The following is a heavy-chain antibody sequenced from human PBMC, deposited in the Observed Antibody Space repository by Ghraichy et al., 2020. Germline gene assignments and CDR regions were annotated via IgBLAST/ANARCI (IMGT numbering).Heavy chain of an antibody. CDR2: IYTTGST. CDR1: GGSFSSFY. Sequence: SETLSLTCTVSGGSFSSFYWNWIRQPAGKGLEWIGRIYTTGSTNYNPSLGRRVTMSADTSKNQFSQKLNSVTAADTAVYYCARGTHYYYDSSGYSVYWGRGTLVTVSS. J-gene: IGHJ4*02. V-gene: IGHV4-4*07. CDR3: ARGTHYYYDSSGYSVY. D-gene: IGHD3-22*01.